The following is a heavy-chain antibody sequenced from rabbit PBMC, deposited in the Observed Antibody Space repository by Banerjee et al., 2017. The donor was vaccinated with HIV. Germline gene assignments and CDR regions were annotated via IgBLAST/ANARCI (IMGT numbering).Heavy chain of an antibody. CDR2: INTSSGNT. D-gene: IGHD8-1*01. J-gene: IGHJ4*01. Sequence: QEQLEESGGDLVKPEGSLTLTCTASGFSFSNKYVMCWVRQAPGKGLEWIACINTSSGNTVYATWAKGRFTISRTSSTTVALQMTSLTAADTATYFCARDRDTGSVYYFDLWGQGTLVTVS. CDR1: GFSFSNKYV. CDR3: ARDRDTGSVYYFDL. V-gene: IGHV1S45*01.